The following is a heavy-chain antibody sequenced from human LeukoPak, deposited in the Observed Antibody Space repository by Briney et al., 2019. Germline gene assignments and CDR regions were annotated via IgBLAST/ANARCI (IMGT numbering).Heavy chain of an antibody. Sequence: GGSLRLSCAVSGFTFSRYAMSWVPEAPGKGLEWVSAISGSGGSTYYADSVKGRFTISRDNSKNTLYLQMNSLRAEDTAVYYCAKGLGYCSGGSCHIRAVAGLYFDYWGQGTLVTVSS. J-gene: IGHJ4*02. CDR3: AKGLGYCSGGSCHIRAVAGLYFDY. CDR1: GFTFSRYA. D-gene: IGHD2-15*01. CDR2: ISGSGGST. V-gene: IGHV3-23*01.